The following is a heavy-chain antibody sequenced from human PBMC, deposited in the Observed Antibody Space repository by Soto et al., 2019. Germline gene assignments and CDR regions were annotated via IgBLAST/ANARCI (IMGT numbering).Heavy chain of an antibody. CDR2: IYYSGST. CDR3: ARDGGQLASDY. J-gene: IGHJ4*02. V-gene: IGHV4-31*03. D-gene: IGHD6-6*01. Sequence: SETLSLTCTVSGYSISSGGYYWSWIRQLPGKGLEWLGYIYYSGSTYYNPSLKSRVTISLDTSKNQFSLRLSSVTAADTAVYYCARDGGQLASDYWGQGTLVTVSS. CDR1: GYSISSGGYY.